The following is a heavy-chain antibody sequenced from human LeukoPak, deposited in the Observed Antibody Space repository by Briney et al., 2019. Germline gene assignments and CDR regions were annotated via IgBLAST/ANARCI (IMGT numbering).Heavy chain of an antibody. CDR2: ISSNGGSK. D-gene: IGHD2-2*01. J-gene: IGHJ4*02. Sequence: GGSVRLFCAASGFNFSSYAMHWVRQAPGKGLEYVSAISSNGGSKYYANSVNGRFTISRDNSKNTLYLQMGSLRAEDMAVYYCARVGCSSTSCAIDYWGQGTLVTVSS. CDR3: ARVGCSSTSCAIDY. V-gene: IGHV3-64*01. CDR1: GFNFSSYA.